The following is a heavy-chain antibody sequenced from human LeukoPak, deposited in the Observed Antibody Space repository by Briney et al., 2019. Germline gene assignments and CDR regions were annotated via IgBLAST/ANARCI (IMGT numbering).Heavy chain of an antibody. V-gene: IGHV3-64*04. CDR1: GFTFSSYA. Sequence: PGGSLRLSCAASGFTFSSYAMHWVRQAPGKGLEYVSAISSNGGSTYYANSVKGRFTISRDNAKNSLYLQMNSLRAEDTAVYYCARDEVYSSSPYDYWGQGTLVTVSS. CDR2: ISSNGGST. CDR3: ARDEVYSSSPYDY. D-gene: IGHD6-13*01. J-gene: IGHJ4*02.